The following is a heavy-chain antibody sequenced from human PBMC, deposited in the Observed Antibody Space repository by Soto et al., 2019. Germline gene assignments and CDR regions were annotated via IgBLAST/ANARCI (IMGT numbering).Heavy chain of an antibody. D-gene: IGHD6-19*01. CDR3: ARDQSGTGSGWYYYFDY. J-gene: IGHJ4*02. V-gene: IGHV3-23*01. CDR2: ISGSGGST. CDR1: GFTFGSYS. Sequence: GGSLRLSCAASGFTFGSYSLNWVRQAPGKGLEWVSTISGSGGSTYYADSVKGRFTISRDSSKNTLYLRMNSLRAEDTAVYYCARDQSGTGSGWYYYFDYWGQGALVTVSS.